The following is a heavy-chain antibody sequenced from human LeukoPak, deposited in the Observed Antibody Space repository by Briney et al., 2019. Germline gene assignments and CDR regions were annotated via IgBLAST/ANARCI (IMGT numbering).Heavy chain of an antibody. D-gene: IGHD4-17*01. Sequence: GASVKVSCKASGYTFTGYYTHWVRQAPGQGLEWMGWINSNSGGTNYAQKFQGRVTMTRDTSISTAYMELSRLRSDDTAVYYCARIHGVTTSLFDYWGQGTLVTVSS. CDR3: ARIHGVTTSLFDY. CDR1: GYTFTGYY. J-gene: IGHJ4*02. CDR2: INSNSGGT. V-gene: IGHV1-2*02.